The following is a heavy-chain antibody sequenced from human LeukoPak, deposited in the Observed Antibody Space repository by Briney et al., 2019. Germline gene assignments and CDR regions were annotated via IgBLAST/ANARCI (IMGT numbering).Heavy chain of an antibody. Sequence: GGFLRLSCAASGFTFSRYSMNWVRQAPGKGLEWVSSISSSSSYIYYADSVKGRFTISRDNAKNSLYLQMNSLRAEDTAVYYCATLYYYDSSGYYPEDWGQGTLVTVSS. J-gene: IGHJ4*02. CDR3: ATLYYYDSSGYYPED. D-gene: IGHD3-22*01. CDR1: GFTFSRYS. V-gene: IGHV3-21*01. CDR2: ISSSSSYI.